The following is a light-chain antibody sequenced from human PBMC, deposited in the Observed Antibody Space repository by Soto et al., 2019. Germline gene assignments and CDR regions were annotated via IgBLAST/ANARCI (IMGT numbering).Light chain of an antibody. Sequence: QPVLTQSPSASASLGASVKLTCTLSSGHSSYTIAWHQQQPEKGPRYWMTLKSDGSHSKGDGIPDRFSGSSSGAERYLSISSLQSEDEADYYRQTWGTGIEVFGGGTKLTVL. V-gene: IGLV4-69*01. CDR2: LKSDGSH. CDR1: SGHSSYT. CDR3: QTWGTGIEV. J-gene: IGLJ3*02.